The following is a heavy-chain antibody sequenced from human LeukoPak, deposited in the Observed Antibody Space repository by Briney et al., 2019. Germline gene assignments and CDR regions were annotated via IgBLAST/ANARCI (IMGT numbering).Heavy chain of an antibody. CDR3: ARGDLLEWFPSTGYYYYMDV. Sequence: ASVEVSCKASGGTFSSYAISWVRQAPGQGLEWMGGIIPIFGTTNYAQKFQGRVTITTDESTSTAYMELSSLRSEDTAVYYCARGDLLEWFPSTGYYYYMDVCGKGTTVTVSS. D-gene: IGHD3-3*01. V-gene: IGHV1-69*05. CDR1: GGTFSSYA. J-gene: IGHJ6*03. CDR2: IIPIFGTT.